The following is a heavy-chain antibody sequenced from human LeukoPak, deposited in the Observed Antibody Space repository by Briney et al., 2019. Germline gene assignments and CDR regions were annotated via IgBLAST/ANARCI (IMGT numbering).Heavy chain of an antibody. Sequence: ASVKVSCKASGYTFTGYDMHWVRQPPGQGLEWMGRINPNSGGTNYAQKFQARVTMTRETSISTAYMELSRLRSDDTAVYYCARDQLDSSGWYPYYYYGMDVWAKGPRSPSP. CDR1: GYTFTGYD. V-gene: IGHV1-2*06. J-gene: IGHJ6*02. CDR3: ARDQLDSSGWYPYYYYGMDV. CDR2: INPNSGGT. D-gene: IGHD6-19*01.